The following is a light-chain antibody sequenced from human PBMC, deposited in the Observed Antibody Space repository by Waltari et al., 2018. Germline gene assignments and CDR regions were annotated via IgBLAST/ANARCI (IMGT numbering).Light chain of an antibody. Sequence: DIVMTQSPDSLAVSLGERATINCKSSQTVLYRSNNKNYLAWYQQKPGQPPKLLIYWASTRESGVADRFSGSGSGTDFTLTISSLQAEDVAVYYCQHYYSPPHTFGQGTKLEIK. V-gene: IGKV4-1*01. CDR3: QHYYSPPHT. J-gene: IGKJ2*01. CDR2: WAS. CDR1: QTVLYRSNNKNY.